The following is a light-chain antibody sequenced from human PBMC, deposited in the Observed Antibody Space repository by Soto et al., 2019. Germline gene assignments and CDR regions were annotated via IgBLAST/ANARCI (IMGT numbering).Light chain of an antibody. CDR1: QTISNY. CDR2: AAS. CDR3: LQTYTTLTWT. V-gene: IGKV1-39*01. J-gene: IGKJ1*01. Sequence: DIKMTQSPSSLSASVGDRVTITCRASQTISNYLQWYQQKSGQAPKLLVYAASILHSGVPSRFSGSGSGTDFTLTINSLQPEDFATYHCLQTYTTLTWTFGQGTKVDIK.